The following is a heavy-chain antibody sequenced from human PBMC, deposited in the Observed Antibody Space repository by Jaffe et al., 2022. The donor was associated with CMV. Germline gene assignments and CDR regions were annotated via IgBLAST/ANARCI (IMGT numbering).Heavy chain of an antibody. J-gene: IGHJ4*02. V-gene: IGHV3-11*05. CDR1: GFTFSDHY. Sequence: QVKLVESGGGLVKPGGSLRLSCVGSGFTFSDHYMTWIRQAPGKGLQCVSFISDTGRFANYADSVTGRFTISRDNAKSSLHLQMTNLRVEDTGLYYCARVLSGYDQIDYWGLGTLVTVSS. CDR3: ARVLSGYDQIDY. CDR2: ISDTGRFA. D-gene: IGHD5-12*01.